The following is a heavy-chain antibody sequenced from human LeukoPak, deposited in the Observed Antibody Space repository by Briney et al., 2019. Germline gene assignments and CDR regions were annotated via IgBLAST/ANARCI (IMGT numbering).Heavy chain of an antibody. Sequence: PGGSLRLSCAASGFTVSSNYMSWVRQAPGKGLEWVGRIKSKTDGGTTDYAAPVKGRFTISRDDSKNTLYLQMNSLKTEDTAVYYCTTLPVDIVATIAFDIWGQGTMATVSS. V-gene: IGHV3-15*01. CDR3: TTLPVDIVATIAFDI. D-gene: IGHD5-12*01. J-gene: IGHJ3*02. CDR2: IKSKTDGGTT. CDR1: GFTVSSNY.